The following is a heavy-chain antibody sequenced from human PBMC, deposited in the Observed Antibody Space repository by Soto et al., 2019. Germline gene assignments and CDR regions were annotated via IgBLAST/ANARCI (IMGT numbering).Heavy chain of an antibody. Sequence: PSETLSLTCTVSGGSVSSGSYYWSWIRQPPGKGLEWIGYIYYSGSTNYNPSLKSRVTISVDTSKNQFSLKLSSVTAADTAAYYCASGGGYYYDSSGYSPHFDYWGQGTLVTVSS. J-gene: IGHJ4*02. CDR2: IYYSGST. CDR3: ASGGGYYYDSSGYSPHFDY. D-gene: IGHD3-22*01. CDR1: GGSVSSGSYY. V-gene: IGHV4-61*01.